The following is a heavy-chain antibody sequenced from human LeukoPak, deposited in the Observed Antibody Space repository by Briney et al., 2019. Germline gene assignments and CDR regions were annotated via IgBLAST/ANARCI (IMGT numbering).Heavy chain of an antibody. CDR3: AREGIYYYYMDA. V-gene: IGHV3-21*01. Sequence: GGSLRLSCAASGFTFSDYSMNWVRQAPGKGLEWVSSISSTSKYIYYGDSVKGRFTISRDNAKNSLYLQMNSLRGEDTAVYYCAREGIYYYYMDAWGKGTTVTVSS. D-gene: IGHD3-10*01. CDR2: ISSTSKYI. J-gene: IGHJ6*03. CDR1: GFTFSDYS.